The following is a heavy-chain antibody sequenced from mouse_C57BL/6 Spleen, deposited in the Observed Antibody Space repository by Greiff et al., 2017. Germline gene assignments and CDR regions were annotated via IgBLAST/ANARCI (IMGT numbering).Heavy chain of an antibody. Sequence: VQLQQPGAELVKPGASVKLSCKASGYTFTSYWMQWVKQRPGQGLEWIGEIDPSDSYTNYNQKFKGKATLTVDTSSSTAYMQLSSLTSEDSAVYYCARSGYYGSSYDWGQGTLVTVSA. CDR1: GYTFTSYW. V-gene: IGHV1-50*01. CDR3: ARSGYYGSSYD. CDR2: IDPSDSYT. J-gene: IGHJ3*01. D-gene: IGHD1-1*01.